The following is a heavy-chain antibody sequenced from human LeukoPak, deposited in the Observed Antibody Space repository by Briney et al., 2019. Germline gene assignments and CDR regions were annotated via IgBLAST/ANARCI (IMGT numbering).Heavy chain of an antibody. CDR1: GFTFSSYG. D-gene: IGHD1-26*01. J-gene: IGHJ5*02. V-gene: IGHV3-30*02. CDR3: AKDIIVGATSNWFDP. CDR2: IRYDGSNK. Sequence: PGGSLRLSCAASGFTFSSYGMHWVRQAPGKGLEWVAFIRYDGSNKYYADSVKGRFTISRDNSKNTLYLQVNSLRAEDTAVYYCAKDIIVGATSNWFDPWGQGTLVTVSS.